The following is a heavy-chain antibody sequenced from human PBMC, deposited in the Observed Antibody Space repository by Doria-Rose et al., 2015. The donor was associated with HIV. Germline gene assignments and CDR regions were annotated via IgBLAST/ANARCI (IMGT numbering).Heavy chain of an antibody. CDR2: IYYSGST. Sequence: RQQPGKGLEWIGYIYYSGSTYYNPSLKGRVTISVDTSKNQFSLKLSSVTAADTAVYYCARDSGSYNFDYWGQGTLVTVSS. D-gene: IGHD1-26*01. CDR3: ARDSGSYNFDY. J-gene: IGHJ4*02. V-gene: IGHV4-31*02.